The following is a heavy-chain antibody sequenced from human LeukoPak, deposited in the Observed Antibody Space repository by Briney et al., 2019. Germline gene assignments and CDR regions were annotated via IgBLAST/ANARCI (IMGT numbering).Heavy chain of an antibody. J-gene: IGHJ4*02. CDR2: IYYSAST. CDR3: ARVAIFGVVIPSYYFAY. V-gene: IGHV4-59*01. Sequence: ASETLSLTCTVSGGSISSYYWSWIRQPPGKGLEWIGYIYYSASTNYNPSLKSRVTISVDTSKHPFSLKLSSVTAADTAVYYCARVAIFGVVIPSYYFAYWGQGTLVTVSS. D-gene: IGHD3-3*01. CDR1: GGSISSYY.